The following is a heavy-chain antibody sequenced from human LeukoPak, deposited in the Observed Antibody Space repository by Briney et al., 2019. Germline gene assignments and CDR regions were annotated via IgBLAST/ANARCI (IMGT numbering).Heavy chain of an antibody. V-gene: IGHV3-23*01. Sequence: GGSLRLSCAASGFTFSSYAMSWVRQAPGKGLKWVSGISGSGGSTYYADSVKGRFTISRDNSKNTLYLQMNSLRAEDTAVYYCAKAGASGWYYDFWSDYWGQGTLVTVSS. J-gene: IGHJ4*02. CDR2: ISGSGGST. CDR1: GFTFSSYA. CDR3: AKAGASGWYYDFWSDY. D-gene: IGHD3-3*01.